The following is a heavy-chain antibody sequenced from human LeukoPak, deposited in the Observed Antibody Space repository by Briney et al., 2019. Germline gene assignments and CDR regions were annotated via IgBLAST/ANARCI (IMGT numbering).Heavy chain of an antibody. J-gene: IGHJ4*02. D-gene: IGHD1-26*01. CDR3: ARHKDGGSFPIDS. Sequence: SETLSLTCSVSGGSISSSTYYWGWIRQPPGKGLEWIGSIYYSGSTYYNPSLKSRVTISVDTSKNQVSLRLSSVTAADTAIYYCARHKDGGSFPIDSWGQGTLVTVSS. CDR2: IYYSGST. V-gene: IGHV4-39*01. CDR1: GGSISSSTYY.